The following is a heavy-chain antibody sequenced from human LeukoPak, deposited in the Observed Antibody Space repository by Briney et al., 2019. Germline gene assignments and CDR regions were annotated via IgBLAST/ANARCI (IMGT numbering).Heavy chain of an antibody. CDR3: ARGPYYYDSRGYAFDI. D-gene: IGHD3-22*01. J-gene: IGHJ3*02. V-gene: IGHV3-30*04. CDR2: ISYDGSNK. Sequence: PGRSLRLSCAASGFTFSSYAMHWVRQAPGKGLEWVAVISYDGSNKYYADSVKGRFTIPRDNSKNTLYLQMNSLRAEDTAVYYCARGPYYYDSRGYAFDIWGQGTMVTVSS. CDR1: GFTFSSYA.